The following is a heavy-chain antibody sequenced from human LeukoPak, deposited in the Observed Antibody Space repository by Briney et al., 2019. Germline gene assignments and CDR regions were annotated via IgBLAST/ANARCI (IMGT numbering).Heavy chain of an antibody. CDR1: GFTFSSYS. Sequence: GGSLRLSCAASGFTFSSYSMNWVRQAPGKGLEWVSSISSSSSYIYYADSVKGRFTISRDNAKNSLYLQMNSLRAEDTAVYYCARDGSLWFGELLNEMIPYYYYYYMDVWGKGTTVTVSS. V-gene: IGHV3-21*01. J-gene: IGHJ6*03. CDR3: ARDGSLWFGELLNEMIPYYYYYYMDV. CDR2: ISSSSSYI. D-gene: IGHD3-10*01.